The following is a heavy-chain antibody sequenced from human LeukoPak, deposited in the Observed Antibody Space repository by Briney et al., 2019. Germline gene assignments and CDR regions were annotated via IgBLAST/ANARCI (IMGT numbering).Heavy chain of an antibody. CDR3: ARQDLYYYYMDV. CDR2: IYYSGST. V-gene: IGHV4-39*01. J-gene: IGHJ6*03. Sequence: SETLSLTCTVSGGSISSSSYYWGWIRQPPGTGLEWIGSIYYSGSTYYNPSLKSRVTISVDTSKNQFSLKLSSVTAADTAVYYCARQDLYYYYMDVWGKGTTVTVSS. CDR1: GGSISSSSYY.